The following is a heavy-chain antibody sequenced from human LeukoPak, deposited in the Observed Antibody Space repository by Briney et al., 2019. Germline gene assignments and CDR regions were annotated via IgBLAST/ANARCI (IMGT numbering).Heavy chain of an antibody. CDR2: VSSSGSTI. CDR3: ARRGIQLWPHDDY. J-gene: IGHJ4*02. CDR1: GFTFSGYE. V-gene: IGHV3-48*03. Sequence: GGSLRLSCTVSGFTFSGYEMNWVRQAPGKGLEWVSYVSSSGSTIFYADSVKGRFTISRDNAKNSLYLQMNSLRAEDTAVYYCARRGIQLWPHDDYWGQGTLVTVSS. D-gene: IGHD5-18*01.